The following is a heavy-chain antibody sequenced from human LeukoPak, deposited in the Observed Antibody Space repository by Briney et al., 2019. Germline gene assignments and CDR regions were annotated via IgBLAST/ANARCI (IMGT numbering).Heavy chain of an antibody. Sequence: SGGSLRLSCAASGFTFSSYAMSWVRQAPGKGLEWVSAISGSGGSTYYADSVKGRFTISRDNSKNTLYLQMNSLRAEDTAVYYCAKGRPIVVVPAAMGSWGQGTLVTVSS. J-gene: IGHJ5*02. CDR3: AKGRPIVVVPAAMGS. V-gene: IGHV3-23*01. CDR2: ISGSGGST. CDR1: GFTFSSYA. D-gene: IGHD2-2*01.